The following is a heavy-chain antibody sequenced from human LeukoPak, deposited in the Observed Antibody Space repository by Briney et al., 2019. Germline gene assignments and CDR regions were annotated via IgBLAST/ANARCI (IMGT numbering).Heavy chain of an antibody. Sequence: GGSLRLSCAASGFTFSSYDMHWVRQATGKGLEWFSAIGTAGDTYYPGSVKGRFTISRENAKNSLYLQMNSLRAGDTAVYYCARAYAGTGEWYYYYYYGMDVWGQGTTVTVSS. J-gene: IGHJ6*02. D-gene: IGHD3-10*01. CDR2: IGTAGDT. CDR1: GFTFSSYD. V-gene: IGHV3-13*01. CDR3: ARAYAGTGEWYYYYYYGMDV.